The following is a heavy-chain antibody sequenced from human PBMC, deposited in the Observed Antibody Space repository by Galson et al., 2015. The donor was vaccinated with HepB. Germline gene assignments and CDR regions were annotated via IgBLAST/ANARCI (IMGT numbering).Heavy chain of an antibody. CDR2: INHSGST. CDR1: GGSFSGYY. J-gene: IGHJ3*02. V-gene: IGHV4-34*01. Sequence: TLSLTCAVYGGSFSGYYWSWIRQPPGKGLEWIGEINHSGSTNYNPSLKSRVTVSVDTSKTQFSLKLSSVTAADTAVYYCARHHSSGSYQRAFDIWGQGTMVTVSS. D-gene: IGHD3-22*01. CDR3: ARHHSSGSYQRAFDI.